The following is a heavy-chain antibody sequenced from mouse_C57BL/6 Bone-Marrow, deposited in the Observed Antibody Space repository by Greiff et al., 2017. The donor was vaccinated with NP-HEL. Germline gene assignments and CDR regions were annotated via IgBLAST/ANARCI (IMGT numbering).Heavy chain of an antibody. J-gene: IGHJ3*01. V-gene: IGHV2-2*01. CDR1: GFSLTSYG. CDR3: ARIYDGYAY. D-gene: IGHD2-3*01. CDR2: IWSGGGT. Sequence: VQLQQSGPGLVQPSQSLSITCTVSGFSLTSYGVHWVRQSPGKGLEWLGVIWSGGGTDYNAAFISRLSISKDNSKSQVFFKMNSLQADDTAIYYCARIYDGYAYWGQGTLVTVSA.